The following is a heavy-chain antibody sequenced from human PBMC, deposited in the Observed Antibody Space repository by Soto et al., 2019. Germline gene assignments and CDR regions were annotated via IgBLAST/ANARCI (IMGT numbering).Heavy chain of an antibody. CDR3: ARRVSAHPFFDF. J-gene: IGHJ4*02. CDR2: IFPGDSDT. CDR1: GYVFANEW. Sequence: GESLKISCKGSGYVFANEWIAWVRQTPGKGLEWMGIIFPGDSDTRYSPSFQGQVTISADKSINTAYLQWSSLKASDTAIYYCARRVSAHPFFDFWGQGTPVTVS. V-gene: IGHV5-51*01. D-gene: IGHD6-6*01.